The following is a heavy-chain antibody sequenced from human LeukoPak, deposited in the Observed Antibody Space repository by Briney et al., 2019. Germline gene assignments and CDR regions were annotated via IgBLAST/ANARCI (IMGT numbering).Heavy chain of an antibody. CDR2: IRYDGSNK. CDR1: GFTFSNYW. Sequence: GGSLRLSCAVSGFTFSNYWMSWVRQAPGKGLEWVAFIRYDGSNKYYADSVKGRFTISRDNSKNTLYLQMNSLRAEDTAVYYCAKTSYDSSGYYYVRTHDAFDIWGQGTMVTVPS. CDR3: AKTSYDSSGYYYVRTHDAFDI. J-gene: IGHJ3*02. D-gene: IGHD3-22*01. V-gene: IGHV3-30*02.